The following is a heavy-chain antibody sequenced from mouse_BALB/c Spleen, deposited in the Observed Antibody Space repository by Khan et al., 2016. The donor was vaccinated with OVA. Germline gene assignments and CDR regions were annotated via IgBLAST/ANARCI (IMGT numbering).Heavy chain of an antibody. CDR2: IDPANGDT. V-gene: IGHV14-3*02. CDR1: GFNVKDTY. Sequence: EVQLVESGAELVRPGASVKLSCTASGFNVKDTYIHWMNQRPEQGLEWIGRIDPANGDTKYGPKFQDKATITADTSSNTAYLYLSSLTSEDTAVYYCATLYGSPFAYWGQGTLVTVSA. D-gene: IGHD2-1*01. J-gene: IGHJ3*01. CDR3: ATLYGSPFAY.